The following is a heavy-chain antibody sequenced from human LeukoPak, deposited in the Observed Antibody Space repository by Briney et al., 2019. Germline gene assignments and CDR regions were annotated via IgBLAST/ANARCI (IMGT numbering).Heavy chain of an antibody. CDR3: ARETLEGYDAFDI. CDR2: ISSSSSYI. D-gene: IGHD3-3*01. J-gene: IGHJ3*02. V-gene: IGHV3-21*01. CDR1: GFTFSSYS. Sequence: GGSLRLSCAASGFTFSSYSMNWVRQAPGKGLGWVSSISSSSSYIHYADSVKGRFTIFRDNAKNSLYLQMNSLRAEDTAVYYCARETLEGYDAFDIWGQGTMVTVSS.